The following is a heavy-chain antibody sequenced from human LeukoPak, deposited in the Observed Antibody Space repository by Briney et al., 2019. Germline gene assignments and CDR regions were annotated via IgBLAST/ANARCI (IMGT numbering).Heavy chain of an antibody. CDR3: TRDPYCSSTSCSLDY. V-gene: IGHV3-49*04. Sequence: GGSLRLSCTASGFTFGDYAMSWVRQAPGKGLEWVGFIRSKAYGGTTEYAASVKGRFTISRDDSKSIAYLQMNSLKTEDTAVYYCTRDPYCSSTSCSLDYWGQGTLVTVSS. CDR2: IRSKAYGGTT. CDR1: GFTFGDYA. J-gene: IGHJ4*02. D-gene: IGHD2-2*01.